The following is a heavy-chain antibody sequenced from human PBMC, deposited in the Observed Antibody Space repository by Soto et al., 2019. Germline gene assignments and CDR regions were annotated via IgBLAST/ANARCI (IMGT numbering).Heavy chain of an antibody. CDR1: GFSLTTRGVG. V-gene: IGHV2-5*02. Sequence: QITLKESGPTLVQPPQTLTLTCTFSGFSLTTRGVGVGWIRQPPGKALECLALIYWDDDKRYSPSLQSRLSITKDTSKNQVVLTMTNVDPVDTATYYCAHIPNYYQYDWFDPWGQGTLVSVSS. CDR3: AHIPNYYQYDWFDP. J-gene: IGHJ5*02. D-gene: IGHD3-16*01. CDR2: IYWDDDK.